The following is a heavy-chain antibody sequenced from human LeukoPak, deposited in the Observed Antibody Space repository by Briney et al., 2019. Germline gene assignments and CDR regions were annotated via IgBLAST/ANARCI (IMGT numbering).Heavy chain of an antibody. Sequence: GASVKVSCKASGYTFTSYGISWVRQAPGQGLEWMGWISAYNGNTNYAQKLQGRVTMTTDTSTSTAYMELRSLRSDDTAVYYCARVVTPFHIAVAGRYYYYYMDVWGKGTTVTVSS. CDR1: GYTFTSYG. CDR2: ISAYNGNT. CDR3: ARVVTPFHIAVAGRYYYYYMDV. V-gene: IGHV1-18*01. J-gene: IGHJ6*03. D-gene: IGHD6-19*01.